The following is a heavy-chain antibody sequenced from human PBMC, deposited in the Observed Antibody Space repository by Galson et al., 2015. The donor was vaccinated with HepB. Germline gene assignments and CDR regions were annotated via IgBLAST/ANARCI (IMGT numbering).Heavy chain of an antibody. D-gene: IGHD3-10*01. CDR3: ASRHSYFRSGTWYNVSDY. V-gene: IGHV5-51*01. J-gene: IGHJ4*02. Sequence: QSGAEVKKPGESLKISCKASGYSFRNYWIGWVRQMPGKGLECMGIIYPGDSETRYSPSFQGHVTISADKSITTAYLQWSNLKASDTAMYYCASRHSYFRSGTWYNVSDYWGQGTLVTVSS. CDR1: GYSFRNYW. CDR2: IYPGDSET.